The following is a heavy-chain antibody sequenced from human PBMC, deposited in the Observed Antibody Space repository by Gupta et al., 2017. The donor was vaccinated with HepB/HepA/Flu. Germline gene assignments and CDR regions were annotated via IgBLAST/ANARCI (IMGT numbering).Heavy chain of an antibody. J-gene: IGHJ6*03. D-gene: IGHD6-13*01. CDR3: ARVGYSSSWTNRYYYYYMDV. Sequence: EVQLVESGGGVVRPGGSLRLSCAASGFTLDDYGMSGVRQAPGKGLEWVSGINWNGGSTGYADSVKGRFTISRDNAKNSLYLQMNSLRAEDTALYYCARVGYSSSWTNRYYYYYMDVWGKGTTVTVSS. CDR2: INWNGGST. CDR1: GFTLDDYG. V-gene: IGHV3-20*04.